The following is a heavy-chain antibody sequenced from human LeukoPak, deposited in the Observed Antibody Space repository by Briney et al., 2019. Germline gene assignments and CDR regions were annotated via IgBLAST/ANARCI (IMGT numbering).Heavy chain of an antibody. CDR1: GFTVSSNY. D-gene: IGHD1-26*01. CDR3: VRSLVGTTDY. CDR2: IYSGGST. J-gene: IGHJ4*02. V-gene: IGHV3-53*01. Sequence: GGSLRLSCAASGFTVSSNYMSWVRQAPGKGLEWVSVIYSGGSTYYADSVKGRFTISRDNAKNTLFLQMNSLRAEDTALYYCVRSLVGTTDYWGQGTLVTVSS.